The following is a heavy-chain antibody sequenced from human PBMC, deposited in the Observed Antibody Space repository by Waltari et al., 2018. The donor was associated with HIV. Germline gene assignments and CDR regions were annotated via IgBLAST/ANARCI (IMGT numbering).Heavy chain of an antibody. CDR1: GYTFTSYD. D-gene: IGHD3-3*01. V-gene: IGHV1-8*01. Sequence: QVQLVQSGAEVKKPGASVKVSCKASGYTFTSYDINWGRQATGQGLEWMGWMNLNSGNTGYAQKFQGRVTMTRNTSISTAYMELSSLRSEDTAVYYCATTRITIFGVVISYYYGMDVWGQGTTVTVSS. CDR3: ATTRITIFGVVISYYYGMDV. CDR2: MNLNSGNT. J-gene: IGHJ6*02.